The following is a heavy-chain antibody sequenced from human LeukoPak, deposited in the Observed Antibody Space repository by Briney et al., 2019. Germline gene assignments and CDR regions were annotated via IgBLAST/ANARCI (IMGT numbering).Heavy chain of an antibody. Sequence: ASLRLSCTASGFTFSSYGISWVRQAPGQGLEWMGWISAYNGKTNYAESLKGRFTMTTDTSTSTAYMDLRSLRSDDTAVYYCARRGALTSFDSWGQGTLITVSS. CDR3: ARRGALTSFDS. CDR2: ISAYNGKT. V-gene: IGHV1-18*01. J-gene: IGHJ4*02. CDR1: GFTFSSYG. D-gene: IGHD1-26*01.